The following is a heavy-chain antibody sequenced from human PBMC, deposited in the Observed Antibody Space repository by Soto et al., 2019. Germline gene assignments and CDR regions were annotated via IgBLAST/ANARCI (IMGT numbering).Heavy chain of an antibody. Sequence: QVQLVQSGAEVKKPGSSVKVSCKASGGTFSSYAISWVRQAPGQGLEWMGGIIPIFGTANYAQKFQGRVTITADESTSTAYMKLSSLRSEDTAVYYCASSLMGITGTMATDYWGQGTLVTVSS. CDR1: GGTFSSYA. V-gene: IGHV1-69*01. CDR2: IIPIFGTA. D-gene: IGHD1-7*01. CDR3: ASSLMGITGTMATDY. J-gene: IGHJ4*02.